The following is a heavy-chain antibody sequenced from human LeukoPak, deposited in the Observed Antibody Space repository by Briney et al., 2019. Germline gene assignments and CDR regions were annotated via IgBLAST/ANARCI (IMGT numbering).Heavy chain of an antibody. D-gene: IGHD1-26*01. J-gene: IGHJ6*03. V-gene: IGHV1-18*01. CDR1: GYTFSNYD. CDR2: INNYNGNT. CDR3: ARVVGGTTTYYHMDV. Sequence: ASVTVSCKASGYTFSNYDMSWVRQAPGQGLEWMGWINNYNGNTHYAQTVRGRVTITTDTSTGTAYMELGSLTSDDTAVYYCARVVGGTTTYYHMDVCGKGTTVTVSS.